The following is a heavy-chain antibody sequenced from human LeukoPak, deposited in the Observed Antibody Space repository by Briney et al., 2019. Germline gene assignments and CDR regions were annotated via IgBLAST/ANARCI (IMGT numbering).Heavy chain of an antibody. CDR1: GYTLTGYY. J-gene: IGHJ6*02. CDR3: ARDRADYDILTGYIYYGMDV. V-gene: IGHV1-2*02. D-gene: IGHD3-9*01. CDR2: INPNSGGT. Sequence: ASVKVSCKASGYTLTGYYMHWVRQAPGQGLEWMGWINPNSGGTNYAQKFQGRVTMTRDTSISTAYMELSRLRSDDTAVYYCARDRADYDILTGYIYYGMDVWGQGTTVTVSS.